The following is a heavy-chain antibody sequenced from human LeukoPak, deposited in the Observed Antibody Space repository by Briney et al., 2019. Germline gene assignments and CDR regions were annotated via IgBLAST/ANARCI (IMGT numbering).Heavy chain of an antibody. CDR1: GYSFTSYW. Sequence: GESLKISCEGSGYSFTSYWIGWVRQMPGKGLEWMGIIYPGDSDTRYSPSFQGQVTISADKSISTAYLQWSSLKASDTAMYYCARHGLWFGELFDYWGQGTLVTVSS. V-gene: IGHV5-51*01. CDR2: IYPGDSDT. J-gene: IGHJ4*02. D-gene: IGHD3-10*01. CDR3: ARHGLWFGELFDY.